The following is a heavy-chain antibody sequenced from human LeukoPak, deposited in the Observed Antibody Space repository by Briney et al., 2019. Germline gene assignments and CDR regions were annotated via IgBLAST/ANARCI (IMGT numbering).Heavy chain of an antibody. CDR3: ARHSYCSGGSCRPDY. J-gene: IGHJ4*02. Sequence: GESLKISCKGSGYSFTSYWIGWVRQMPGKGLEWMGIIYPGDSDTRYSPSFQGQVTISADKSISTAYLQWSGLKASDTAMYYCARHSYCSGGSCRPDYWGQGTLVTVSS. V-gene: IGHV5-51*01. D-gene: IGHD2-15*01. CDR2: IYPGDSDT. CDR1: GYSFTSYW.